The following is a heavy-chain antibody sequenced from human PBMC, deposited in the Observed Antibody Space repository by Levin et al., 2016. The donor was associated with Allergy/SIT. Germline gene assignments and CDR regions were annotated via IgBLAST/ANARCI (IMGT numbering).Heavy chain of an antibody. CDR2: ISAYNGNT. CDR3: AREREHSGYFDY. CDR1: GYTFTSYG. J-gene: IGHJ4*02. Sequence: ASVKVSCKASGYTFTSYGISWVRQAPGQGLEWMGWISAYNGNTNYAQKLQGRVTMTRDTSISTAYMELSRLRSDDTAVYYCAREREHSGYFDYWGQGTLVTVSS. D-gene: IGHD1/OR15-1a*01. V-gene: IGHV1-18*01.